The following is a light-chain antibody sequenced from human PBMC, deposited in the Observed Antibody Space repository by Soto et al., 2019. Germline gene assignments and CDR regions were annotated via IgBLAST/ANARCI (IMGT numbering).Light chain of an antibody. CDR1: QTISTW. CDR3: RQYSTFPLT. CDR2: KAS. J-gene: IGKJ4*01. V-gene: IGKV1-5*03. Sequence: DIQMTQPPSTLSASVGDRVTVSCRASQTISTWLAWYQQKPGKAPNLLIYKASSLESGVPSRFSGSGSGTEFTLTISSLQPDDFATYYCRQYSTFPLTFGGGTKVDIK.